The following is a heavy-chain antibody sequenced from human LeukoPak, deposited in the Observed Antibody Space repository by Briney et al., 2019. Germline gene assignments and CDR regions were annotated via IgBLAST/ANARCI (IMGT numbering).Heavy chain of an antibody. D-gene: IGHD7-27*01. J-gene: IGHJ4*02. V-gene: IGHV4-39*01. CDR1: GGSISSSGYY. Sequence: SETLSLTCTVSGGSISSSGYYWGWIRQPPGKGLEWIGSIYYSGSGSAHYKPSLKSRVTISVDTSKNQFSLKLSSVTAADTAVYYCARLQLGVVFFDNWGQGTLVIVSS. CDR2: IYYSGSGSA. CDR3: ARLQLGVVFFDN.